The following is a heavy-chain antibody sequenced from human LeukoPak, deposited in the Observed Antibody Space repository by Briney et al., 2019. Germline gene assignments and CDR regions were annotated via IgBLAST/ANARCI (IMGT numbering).Heavy chain of an antibody. J-gene: IGHJ4*02. Sequence: ASVNVSCKASGYTFTNYGISWVRQAPGRGLEWMGWISANNGDTDYAQKFQGRVTLTTDTSTNTAYMELRSLRSDDTAVYYCARDIGVTKFDYWGQGTLVTVSS. V-gene: IGHV1-18*01. CDR3: ARDIGVTKFDY. CDR1: GYTFTNYG. CDR2: ISANNGDT. D-gene: IGHD4-17*01.